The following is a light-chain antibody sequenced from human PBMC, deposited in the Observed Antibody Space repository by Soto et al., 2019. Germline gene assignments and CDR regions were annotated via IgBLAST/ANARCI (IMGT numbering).Light chain of an antibody. J-gene: IGKJ1*01. V-gene: IGKV1-5*01. CDR3: QQYNGYSWT. CDR2: DAS. Sequence: DIQMTQSPSTLSASVGDRVAITCRASQSISQWVAWYQQKPGRAPELLLYDASKLKSGVPSRFSGSGSRTEFSLTITSLQPDDSAMYYCQQYNGYSWTFGRGTKVDIK. CDR1: QSISQW.